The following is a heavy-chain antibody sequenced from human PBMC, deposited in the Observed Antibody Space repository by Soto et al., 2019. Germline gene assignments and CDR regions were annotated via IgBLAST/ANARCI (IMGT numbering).Heavy chain of an antibody. V-gene: IGHV1-18*01. D-gene: IGHD5-18*01. J-gene: IGHJ6*02. CDR1: GYTFTSYG. Sequence: QVQLVQSGAEVKKPGASVKVSCKASGYTFTSYGISWVRQAPGQGLEWMGWISAYNGNTNYAQKLQGRVTMTTDTXXSXAXXELRSLRSDDTAVYYCARVGGRGYSYGKNYYGMDVWGQGTTVTVSS. CDR3: ARVGGRGYSYGKNYYGMDV. CDR2: ISAYNGNT.